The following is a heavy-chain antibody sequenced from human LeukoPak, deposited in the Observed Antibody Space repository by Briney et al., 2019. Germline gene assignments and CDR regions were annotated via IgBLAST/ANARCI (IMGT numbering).Heavy chain of an antibody. CDR2: VSPYNGNT. J-gene: IGHJ3*02. CDR3: ARERAYCGGDCYARAFDI. CDR1: GYTFTSYG. D-gene: IGHD2-21*02. V-gene: IGHV1-18*01. Sequence: AAVKVSCKPSGYTFTSYGISWVRPAPGQGLEWMGWVSPYNGNTNYAQKLQGRVTMTTDTSTSTAYMELRSLKSDDTAVYYCARERAYCGGDCYARAFDIWGQGTMVTVSS.